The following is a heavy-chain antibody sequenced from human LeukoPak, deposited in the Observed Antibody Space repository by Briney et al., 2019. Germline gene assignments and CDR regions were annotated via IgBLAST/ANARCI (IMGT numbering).Heavy chain of an antibody. CDR2: IYYSGST. D-gene: IGHD3-9*01. CDR3: AREDLHYDILTGYSLGAFDI. V-gene: IGHV4-59*01. Sequence: SETLSLTCTVSGGSISSYYWSWVRQPPGKGLEWVGDIYYSGSTNYNPSLKSRVTISVDTSKNQFSLKLSSVTAADTAVYYCAREDLHYDILTGYSLGAFDIWGQGTMVTVSS. J-gene: IGHJ3*02. CDR1: GGSISSYY.